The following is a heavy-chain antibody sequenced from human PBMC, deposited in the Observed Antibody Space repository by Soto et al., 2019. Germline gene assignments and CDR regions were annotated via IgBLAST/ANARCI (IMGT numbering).Heavy chain of an antibody. Sequence: EVQLLESGGGLVQPGGSLRLSCAASGFTFSSYAMSWVRQAPGKGLGWVSAISGSGGSTYYADSVKGRFTISRDNSKNTLYLQMDSLRAEDTAVYYCAKVRGRCSSTSCYRFDYWGQGTLVTGSS. CDR2: ISGSGGST. J-gene: IGHJ4*02. V-gene: IGHV3-23*01. CDR3: AKVRGRCSSTSCYRFDY. D-gene: IGHD2-2*01. CDR1: GFTFSSYA.